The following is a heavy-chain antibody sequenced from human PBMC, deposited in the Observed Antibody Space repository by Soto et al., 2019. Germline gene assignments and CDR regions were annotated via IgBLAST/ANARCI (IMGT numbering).Heavy chain of an antibody. D-gene: IGHD3-22*01. Sequence: QVQLQESGPGLVKPSETLSLTSTVSGGSVSSGSYYWSWIRQPPGKGLEWIGYIYYSGSTNYNPSVNSLVTISVDTSKNQFSLKLSSVTAADTAEYYCARLSYYDSSGYYSYWGQGILVTVSS. J-gene: IGHJ4*02. CDR3: ARLSYYDSSGYYSY. CDR1: GGSVSSGSYY. V-gene: IGHV4-61*01. CDR2: IYYSGST.